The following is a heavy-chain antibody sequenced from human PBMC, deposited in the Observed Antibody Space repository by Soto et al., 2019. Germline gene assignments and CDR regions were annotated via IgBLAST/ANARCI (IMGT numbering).Heavy chain of an antibody. Sequence: EVQLVESGGGLVQRGGSLRLSCAASRFTFRGFGMSWVRQAPGKGLEWVSAIDGDGGSTYYADSVKGRLIISRDNSKNTLYLQMNSLRDEDTAVYYCAKVVKMATVRGYFDYWGQGTLVTVSS. D-gene: IGHD4-4*01. CDR1: RFTFRGFG. J-gene: IGHJ4*02. CDR3: AKVVKMATVRGYFDY. CDR2: IDGDGGST. V-gene: IGHV3-23*04.